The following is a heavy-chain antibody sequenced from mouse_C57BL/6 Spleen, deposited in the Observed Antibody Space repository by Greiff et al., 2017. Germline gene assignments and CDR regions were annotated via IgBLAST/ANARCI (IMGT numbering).Heavy chain of an antibody. D-gene: IGHD2-3*01. CDR2: IYPGDGDT. J-gene: IGHJ3*01. Sequence: QVQLKESGAELVKPGASVKISCKASGYAFSSYWMNWVKQRPGKGLEWIGQIYPGDGDTNYNGKFKGKATLTADKSSSTAYMQLSSLTSEDSAVYFCARVDDGYSSWFAYWGQGTLVTVSA. CDR3: ARVDDGYSSWFAY. V-gene: IGHV1-80*01. CDR1: GYAFSSYW.